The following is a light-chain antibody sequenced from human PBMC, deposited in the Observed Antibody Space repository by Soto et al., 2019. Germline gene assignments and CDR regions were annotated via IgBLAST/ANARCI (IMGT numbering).Light chain of an antibody. CDR1: QSVRSSY. CDR3: QQYGDMWT. V-gene: IGKV3-20*01. CDR2: GAS. J-gene: IGKJ1*01. Sequence: EIVLTQSPGTLSLSPGERATLNCRASQSVRSSYLAWYQQQPGQAPRLLIHGASRRATGIPDRFSGSGSGTDFTLTINRLEPEDFAVYFCQQYGDMWTLGQGTKVEIK.